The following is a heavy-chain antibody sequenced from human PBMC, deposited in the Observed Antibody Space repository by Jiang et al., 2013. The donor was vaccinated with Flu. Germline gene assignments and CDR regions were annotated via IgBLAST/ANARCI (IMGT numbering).Heavy chain of an antibody. CDR1: GFTFSNYA. D-gene: IGHD3-22*01. J-gene: IGHJ6*02. CDR3: ARERHPYYDPPTGSLGV. CDR2: ISYDGSND. Sequence: VQLVESGGGVVQPGGSLRLSCEASGFTFSNYAFHWFRQAAGRGLEGVAVISYDGSNDHYRDSVKGRFTFSRDNSKSTIYLQLNNLRTEDTAIYYCARERHPYYDPPTGSLGVWGQGTTVTVSS. V-gene: IGHV3-30-3*01.